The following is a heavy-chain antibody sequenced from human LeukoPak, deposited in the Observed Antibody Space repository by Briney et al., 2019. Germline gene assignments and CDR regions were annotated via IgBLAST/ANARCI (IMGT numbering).Heavy chain of an antibody. J-gene: IGHJ6*03. CDR3: ASLYYDYVWGSYRNLTIPGYMDV. CDR1: GGSFSGYY. CDR2: INHSGST. D-gene: IGHD3-16*02. Sequence: PSETLSLTCAVYGGSFSGYYWSWLRQPPGKGLEWIGEINHSGSTNYNPSLKSRVTISVDTSKNQFSLKLSSVTAADTAVYYCASLYYDYVWGSYRNLTIPGYMDVWGKGTTVTVSS. V-gene: IGHV4-34*01.